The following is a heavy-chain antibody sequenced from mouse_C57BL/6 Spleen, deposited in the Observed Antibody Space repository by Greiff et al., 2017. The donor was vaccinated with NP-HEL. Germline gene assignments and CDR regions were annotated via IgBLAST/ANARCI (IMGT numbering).Heavy chain of an antibody. CDR2: IHPSDSDT. V-gene: IGHV1-74*01. D-gene: IGHD3-2*02. Sequence: QVHVKQPGAELVKPGASVKVSCKASGYTFTSYWMHWVKQRPGQGLEWIGRIHPSDSDTNYNQKFKGKATLTVDKSSSTAYMQLSSLTSEDSAVYYCAHSSGSLAYWGQGTLVTVSA. CDR1: GYTFTSYW. CDR3: AHSSGSLAY. J-gene: IGHJ3*01.